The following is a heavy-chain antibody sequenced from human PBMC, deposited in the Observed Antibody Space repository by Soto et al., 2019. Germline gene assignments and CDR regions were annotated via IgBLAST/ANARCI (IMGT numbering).Heavy chain of an antibody. V-gene: IGHV3-53*01. J-gene: IGHJ6*02. D-gene: IGHD2-21*01. CDR2: IYSGGST. CDR1: GFTVSSNY. Sequence: PGGSLRLSCAASGFTVSSNYMSWVRQAPGKGLEWVSVIYSGGSTYYADSVKGRFTISRDNSKNTLYLQMNSLRAEDTAVYYCARDPLFVMGDYGMDVWGQGTTVTVSS. CDR3: ARDPLFVMGDYGMDV.